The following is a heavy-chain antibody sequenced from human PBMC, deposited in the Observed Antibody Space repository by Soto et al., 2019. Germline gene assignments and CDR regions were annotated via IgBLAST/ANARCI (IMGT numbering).Heavy chain of an antibody. CDR3: AXXXLVLALGFDY. J-gene: IGHJ4*02. CDR2: ISGSGDNT. V-gene: IGHV3-23*01. Sequence: EVHLLDSGGGLVQPGGSLRLSCAASGFTFSNYVMSWVRQAPGKGLEWVSSISGSGDNTYYADSVKGRFTISRDNSKNTLXXQMNSLRAEDTAVYXXAXXXLVLALGFDYWGQGTLVTVSS. CDR1: GFTFSNYV.